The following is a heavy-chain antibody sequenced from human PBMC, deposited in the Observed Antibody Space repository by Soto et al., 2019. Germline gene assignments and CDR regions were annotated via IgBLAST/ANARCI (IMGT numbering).Heavy chain of an antibody. CDR1: GLTFSNHA. CDR2: IGGSGRNT. J-gene: IGHJ6*02. V-gene: IGHV3-23*01. Sequence: PGGSLRLSCAASGLTFSNHAMSWVRQAPGKGLEWVSGIGGSGRNTYYADSVKGRFTISRDNSQNTLFLQMNSLRAEDTAEYYCARVLRYFDTPYGMDVWGQGTTVTVSS. CDR3: ARVLRYFDTPYGMDV. D-gene: IGHD3-9*01.